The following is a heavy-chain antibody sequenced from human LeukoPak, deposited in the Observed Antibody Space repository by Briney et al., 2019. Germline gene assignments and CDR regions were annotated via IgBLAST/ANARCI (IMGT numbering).Heavy chain of an antibody. V-gene: IGHV4-34*01. CDR3: ARGAVAGLDY. CDR2: INHSGST. Sequence: SETLSLTCAVYGGSFSGYYWSWIRQPPGKGLEWIGEINHSGSTNYNPSLKSRVTISVDTSKSQFSLKLSSVTAADTAVYYCARGAVAGLDYWGQGTLVTVSS. D-gene: IGHD6-19*01. CDR1: GGSFSGYY. J-gene: IGHJ4*02.